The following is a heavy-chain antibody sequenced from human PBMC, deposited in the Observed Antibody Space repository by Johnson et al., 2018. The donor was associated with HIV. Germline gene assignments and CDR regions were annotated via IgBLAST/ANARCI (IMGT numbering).Heavy chain of an antibody. CDR1: GFTFSSYT. CDR3: ARGPIADDAFDI. D-gene: IGHD3-16*02. Sequence: QVQLVESGGGVVQPGRSLRLSCAASGFTFSSYTMHWVRQAPGKGLEWVAVISYDGSNKYYADSVKGRLTISRDNSKNTLYLQMNSLRAEDTAVYFCARGPIADDAFDIWGQGTMVTVSS. J-gene: IGHJ3*02. V-gene: IGHV3-30*04. CDR2: ISYDGSNK.